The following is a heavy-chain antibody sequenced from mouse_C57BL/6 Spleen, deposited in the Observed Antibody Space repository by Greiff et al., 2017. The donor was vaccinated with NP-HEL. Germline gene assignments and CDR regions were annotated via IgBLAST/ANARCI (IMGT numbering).Heavy chain of an antibody. V-gene: IGHV1-20*01. CDR1: GYSFTGYF. CDR3: ARTRYYYEDAY. CDR2: INPYNGDT. Sequence: VQLQQSGPELVKPGDSVKISCKASGYSFTGYFMNWVMQSHGKSLEWIGRINPYNGDTFYNQKFKGKATLTVDKSSSTAHMELRSLTSEDSAVYYCARTRYYYEDAYWGQGTLVTVSA. J-gene: IGHJ3*01. D-gene: IGHD1-1*01.